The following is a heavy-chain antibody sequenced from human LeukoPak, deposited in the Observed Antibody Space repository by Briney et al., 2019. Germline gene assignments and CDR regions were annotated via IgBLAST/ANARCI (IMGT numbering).Heavy chain of an antibody. CDR1: GYTFTSYG. CDR3: ARDPNSIAAAATAGWFDP. Sequence: ASVKVSCKASGYTFTSYGISWVRQAPGQGLEWMGWISSYNGNTNYAQKLQGRVTMTTDTSTSTAYMELRSLRSDDTAVYYCARDPNSIAAAATAGWFDPWGQGTLVTVSS. CDR2: ISSYNGNT. V-gene: IGHV1-18*01. J-gene: IGHJ5*02. D-gene: IGHD6-13*01.